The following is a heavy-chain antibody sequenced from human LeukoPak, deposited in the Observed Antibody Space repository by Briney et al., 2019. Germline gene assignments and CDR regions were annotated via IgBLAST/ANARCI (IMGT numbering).Heavy chain of an antibody. CDR3: AKGPKQQLVGSRGHFFDY. J-gene: IGHJ4*02. CDR2: IRRTGGNT. Sequence: GGSLRLSCAASEFIFSSYAMTWVRQAPGKGLEWVSLIRRTGGNTYYADSVKGRFTMSRDNSKNTLYLQLDSLRAEDTAVYYCAKGPKQQLVGSRGHFFDYWGQGTLVTVSS. D-gene: IGHD6-13*01. CDR1: EFIFSSYA. V-gene: IGHV3-23*01.